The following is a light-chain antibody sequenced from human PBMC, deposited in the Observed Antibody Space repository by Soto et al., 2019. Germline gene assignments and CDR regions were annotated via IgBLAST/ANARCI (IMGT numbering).Light chain of an antibody. Sequence: QSVLTQPPSLSGAPGQRVTISCTGSSSKIGAGYDVHWYQQLPGTAPTLLSYGNSNRPSGVPDRFSGSKTVTSASLAITGLQAEDEAEYYCQSYDSSLSGWVFGGGTKLTVL. V-gene: IGLV1-40*01. CDR2: GNS. CDR1: SSKIGAGYD. J-gene: IGLJ3*02. CDR3: QSYDSSLSGWV.